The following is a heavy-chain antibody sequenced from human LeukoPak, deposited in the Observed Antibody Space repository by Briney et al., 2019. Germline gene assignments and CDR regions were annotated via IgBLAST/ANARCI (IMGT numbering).Heavy chain of an antibody. V-gene: IGHV3-33*01. Sequence: GRSLRLSCAASGFTFSTYGMHWVRQAPGKGLEWVAVIWFDGSNKYYSDSVKGRFTISRDNSRSTLYLQMNSLRAGDTAVYYCARAVGPFDYWGQGTLVTVSS. CDR3: ARAVGPFDY. D-gene: IGHD3-16*01. CDR2: IWFDGSNK. CDR1: GFTFSTYG. J-gene: IGHJ4*02.